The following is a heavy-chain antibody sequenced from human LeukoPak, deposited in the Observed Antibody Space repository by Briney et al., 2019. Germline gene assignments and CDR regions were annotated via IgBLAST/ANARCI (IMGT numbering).Heavy chain of an antibody. V-gene: IGHV3-23*01. J-gene: IGHJ4*02. D-gene: IGHD3-22*01. CDR3: AKPYFDLYYDSSGYAPHPDY. CDR2: ISGSGGST. Sequence: PGGSLRLSCAASGFTFSSYAMSWVRQAPGKGLEWVSAISGSGGSTYYADSVKGRFTISRDNSKNTLYLQMNSLRAEDTAVYYCAKPYFDLYYDSSGYAPHPDYWGQGTLVTVSS. CDR1: GFTFSSYA.